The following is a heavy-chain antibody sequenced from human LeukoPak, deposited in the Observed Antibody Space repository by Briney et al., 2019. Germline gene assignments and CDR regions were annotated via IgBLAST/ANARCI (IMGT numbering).Heavy chain of an antibody. CDR3: AKDVGRDSGWDLDY. V-gene: IGHV3-23*01. D-gene: IGHD6-19*01. CDR1: GFTFSTYS. Sequence: GGSLRLSCAASGFTFSTYSMTWVRQGPGKGLEWVSSIYPSGDSTFYADSVKGRFTISRDNSKNTLYLQMSSLRTEDTAKYYCAKDVGRDSGWDLDYWGQGTLVTVPS. CDR2: IYPSGDST. J-gene: IGHJ4*01.